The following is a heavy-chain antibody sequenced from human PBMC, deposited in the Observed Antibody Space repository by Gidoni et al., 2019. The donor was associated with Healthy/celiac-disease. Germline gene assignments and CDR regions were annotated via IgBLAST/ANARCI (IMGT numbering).Heavy chain of an antibody. CDR3: ARADGWWLREWGMDY. D-gene: IGHD5-12*01. V-gene: IGHV3-30*03. J-gene: IGHJ4*02. CDR2: ISYDGSNK. Sequence: QVQLVESGGGVVQPGRSLRLSCAASGFTFSSYGMHWVRKAPGKGLEWVAVISYDGSNKYYADSVKGRFTISRDNSKNTLYLQMNSLRAEDTAVYYCARADGWWLREWGMDYWGQGTLVTVSS. CDR1: GFTFSSYG.